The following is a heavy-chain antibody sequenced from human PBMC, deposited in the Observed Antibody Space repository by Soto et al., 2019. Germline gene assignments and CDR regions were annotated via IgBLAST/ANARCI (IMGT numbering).Heavy chain of an antibody. CDR2: ISAGGSST. CDR1: VFTFSSYA. J-gene: IGHJ4*01. V-gene: IGHV3-23*01. Sequence: GGSLRPSCAASVFTFSSYAMNWVRQAPGKGLEWVSGISAGGSSTYYADSVKGRFTISRDNSKNTLYLQMHSLRADDTAVYYCAKVRGMITFGGVIAPNFHYWGQGTLVTVSS. D-gene: IGHD3-16*02. CDR3: AKVRGMITFGGVIAPNFHY.